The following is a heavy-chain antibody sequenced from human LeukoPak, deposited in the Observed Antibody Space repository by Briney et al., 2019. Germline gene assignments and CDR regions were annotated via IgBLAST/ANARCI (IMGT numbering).Heavy chain of an antibody. Sequence: ASVKVSCKASGYTFTSYDINWVRQATGQGLEWMGWMNPNSGNTGYAQKFQGRVTMTRNTSIGTAYMELSSLRSEDTAVYFCARKGPANYYYYYMDVWGKGTTVTVSS. CDR1: GYTFTSYD. D-gene: IGHD2-2*01. CDR2: MNPNSGNT. CDR3: ARKGPANYYYYYMDV. V-gene: IGHV1-8*01. J-gene: IGHJ6*03.